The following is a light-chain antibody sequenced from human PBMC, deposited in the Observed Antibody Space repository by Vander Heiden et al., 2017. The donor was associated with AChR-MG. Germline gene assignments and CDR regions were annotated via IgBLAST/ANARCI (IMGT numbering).Light chain of an antibody. CDR1: GCISASNS. CDR3: QSYDDTNHGV. V-gene: IGLV6-57*03. CDR2: EDN. Sequence: NFLLTQPRSVSESPGRTVTIACTRIGCISASNSVHCYQQRPGCAPRTLLFEDNHRHSGAPDRFSGSIDSSSNSASLIISGLKTEDEADYYCQSYDDTNHGVFGGGTKRTVL. J-gene: IGLJ2*01.